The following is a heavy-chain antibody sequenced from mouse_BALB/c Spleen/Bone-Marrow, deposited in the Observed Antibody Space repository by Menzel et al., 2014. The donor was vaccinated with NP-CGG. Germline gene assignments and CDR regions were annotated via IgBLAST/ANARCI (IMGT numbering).Heavy chain of an antibody. V-gene: IGHV5-6-5*01. CDR3: AREGGTTAHYYAMDY. D-gene: IGHD1-2*01. CDR2: ISSGGST. J-gene: IGHJ4*01. CDR1: GFTFSSYA. Sequence: EVQLVESGGGLVKPGGSLKLSCAASGFTFSSYAMSWVRQTPEKRLEWVASISSGGSTYYPDSVKGRFTISRDNARNILYPQMSSLRSEDTAMYYCAREGGTTAHYYAMDYWGQGTSVTVSS.